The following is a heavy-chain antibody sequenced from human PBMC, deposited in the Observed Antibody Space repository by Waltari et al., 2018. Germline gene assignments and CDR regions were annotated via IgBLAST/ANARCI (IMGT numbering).Heavy chain of an antibody. Sequence: QGQLVQSGAEVKKPGASVKVSCKASGYIFSGSFIHWLRRARGEGLEWMGRSYPYKCGTTYAQKFQGRVYRTRDTSITTLYLELRSLKSDDAAVDYCVRETIYRGTPSGSFSIWGQGTMVTVSS. V-gene: IGHV1-2*06. J-gene: IGHJ3*02. CDR3: VRETIYRGTPSGSFSI. CDR1: GYIFSGSF. CDR2: SYPYKCGT. D-gene: IGHD1-26*01.